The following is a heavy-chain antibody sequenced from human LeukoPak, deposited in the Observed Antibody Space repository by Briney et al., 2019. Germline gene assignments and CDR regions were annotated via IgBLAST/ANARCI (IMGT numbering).Heavy chain of an antibody. CDR1: GFTVSSNY. CDR3: ARAPGYYGSGSYGRKYYYYGMDV. D-gene: IGHD3-10*01. Sequence: GGSLRLSCAASGFTVSSNYMSWGRQAPGKGLEWVSVIYSGGSTYYADSVKGRFTISRHNSKNTLYLQMNSLRAEDTAVYYCARAPGYYGSGSYGRKYYYYGMDVWGQGTTVTVSS. J-gene: IGHJ6*02. CDR2: IYSGGST. V-gene: IGHV3-53*04.